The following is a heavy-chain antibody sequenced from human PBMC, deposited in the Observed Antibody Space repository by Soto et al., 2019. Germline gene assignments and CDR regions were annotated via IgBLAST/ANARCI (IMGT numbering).Heavy chain of an antibody. V-gene: IGHV4-61*01. CDR1: GGSVSSGIYY. CDR2: IYYSGST. CDR3: ARDQGYSPFDY. D-gene: IGHD3-22*01. J-gene: IGHJ4*02. Sequence: SETLSLTCTVSGGSVSSGIYYWSWIRQPPGKGLEWIGYIYYSGSTNYNPSLKSRVTISVDTSKNQFSLKLSSVTAADTAVYYCARDQGYSPFDYWGQGTLVTVSS.